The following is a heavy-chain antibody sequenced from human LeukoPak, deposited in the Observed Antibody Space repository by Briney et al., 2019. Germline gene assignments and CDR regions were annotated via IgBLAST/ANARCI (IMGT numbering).Heavy chain of an antibody. Sequence: SETLSLXCTVSGGSISSSSYYWGWIRQPPGKGLEWIGSIYYSGSTYYNPSLKSRVTISVDTSKNQFSLKLSSVTAADTAVYYCARLRRNGDYYFDYWGQGTLVTVSS. J-gene: IGHJ4*02. CDR1: GGSISSSSYY. D-gene: IGHD4-17*01. CDR3: ARLRRNGDYYFDY. V-gene: IGHV4-39*01. CDR2: IYYSGST.